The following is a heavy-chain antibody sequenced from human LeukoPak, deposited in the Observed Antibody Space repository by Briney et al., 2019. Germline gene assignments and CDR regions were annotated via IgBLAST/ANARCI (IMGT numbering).Heavy chain of an antibody. CDR1: GFTFSSYE. D-gene: IGHD3-10*01. J-gene: IGHJ4*02. Sequence: GGFLRLSCAASGFTFSSYEMNWVRQAPGKGLEWVSYISSSGSTIYYADSVKGRFTISRDNAKNSLYLQMNSLRAEDTAVYYCAREGVPFDYWGQGTLVTVSS. CDR2: ISSSGSTI. V-gene: IGHV3-48*03. CDR3: AREGVPFDY.